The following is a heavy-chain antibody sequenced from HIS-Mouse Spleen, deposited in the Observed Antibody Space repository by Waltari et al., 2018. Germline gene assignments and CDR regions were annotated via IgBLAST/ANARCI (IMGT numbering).Heavy chain of an antibody. J-gene: IGHJ2*01. CDR2: IYYSGRT. CDR1: GGSISTSSYY. CDR3: AREIPYSSSWYDWYFDL. D-gene: IGHD6-13*01. Sequence: QLQLPESGPGLVKPSDTLSLTCTVSGGSISTSSYYWCRIRQPPGKGLEWIGSIYYSGRTYYNPSLKSRVTISVDTSKNQFSLKLSSVTAADTAVYYCAREIPYSSSWYDWYFDLWGRGTLVTVSS. V-gene: IGHV4-39*07.